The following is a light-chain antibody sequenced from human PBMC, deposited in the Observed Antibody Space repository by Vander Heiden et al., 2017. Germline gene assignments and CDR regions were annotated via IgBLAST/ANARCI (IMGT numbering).Light chain of an antibody. V-gene: IGKV3-15*01. J-gene: IGKJ5*01. Sequence: EIVMTQSPATLSVSPGERATLSCRASQSVSNKLAWYQQKPGQAPRLLIDGASTQATGVPGRFSGRGSGTDFTLTISSVQSEDFAIYYCQQYNNWPPITFGQGTRLEIK. CDR3: QQYNNWPPIT. CDR2: GAS. CDR1: QSVSNK.